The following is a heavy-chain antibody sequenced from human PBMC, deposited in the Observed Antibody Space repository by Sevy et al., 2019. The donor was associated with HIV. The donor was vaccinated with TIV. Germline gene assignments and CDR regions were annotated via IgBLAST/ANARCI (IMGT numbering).Heavy chain of an antibody. D-gene: IGHD3-22*01. V-gene: IGHV6-1*01. CDR3: AREGYYDSRGYFEGAFDI. CDR1: GDSVSSNSVA. CDR2: TYYRSKWYN. Sequence: QSQTLSLTCVISGDSVSSNSVAWNWIRQSPSRGLEWLGGTYYRSKWYNDYAVSVKTPITMRPDTSKNQLTLQLDSVTPEDTAVYYCAREGYYDSRGYFEGAFDIWGQGTMVTVSS. J-gene: IGHJ3*02.